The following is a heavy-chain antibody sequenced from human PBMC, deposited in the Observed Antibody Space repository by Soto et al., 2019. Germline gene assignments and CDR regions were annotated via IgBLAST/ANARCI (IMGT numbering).Heavy chain of an antibody. J-gene: IGHJ3*02. Sequence: QAQLVQSGAEMKKPGASVKVSCKATGYTFSAYTMNWVRQAPGQSLEWMGWINAGSGNTKYSQNFQGRVSITRDTSASTVYMELTGLTSEDTAVYYCARDTETLGPRANDALDIWGQGTTVTVSS. V-gene: IGHV1-3*01. CDR3: ARDTETLGPRANDALDI. CDR2: INAGSGNT. CDR1: GYTFSAYT. D-gene: IGHD3-3*02.